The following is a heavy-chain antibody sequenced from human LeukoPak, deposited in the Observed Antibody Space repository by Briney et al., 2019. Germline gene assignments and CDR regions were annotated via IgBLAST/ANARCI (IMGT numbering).Heavy chain of an antibody. CDR2: LSYDGTNK. Sequence: GGSLRLSCAASGLTFSGYGINWVRQAPGKGLEWVAFLSYDGTNKFYADSVRGRFTISGDSSKNTLYLQMNTLSADDTAVYYCARGLYTNGWYYFDYWGQGTLVTVSS. CDR3: ARGLYTNGWYYFDY. CDR1: GLTFSGYG. V-gene: IGHV3-33*05. J-gene: IGHJ4*02. D-gene: IGHD6-19*01.